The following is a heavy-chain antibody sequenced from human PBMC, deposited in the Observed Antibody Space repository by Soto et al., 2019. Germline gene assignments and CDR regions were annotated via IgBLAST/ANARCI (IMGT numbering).Heavy chain of an antibody. J-gene: IGHJ6*02. CDR3: ARVGQFGELLTYYYGMDV. CDR2: IYYSGST. V-gene: IGHV4-39*01. D-gene: IGHD3-10*01. Sequence: SETLSLTCTVSGGSISSSSYYWGWIRQPPGKGLEWIGSIYYSGSTYYNPSLKSRVTISVDTSKNQFSLKLSSVTAADTAVYYCARVGQFGELLTYYYGMDVWGQGTTVTVSS. CDR1: GGSISSSSYY.